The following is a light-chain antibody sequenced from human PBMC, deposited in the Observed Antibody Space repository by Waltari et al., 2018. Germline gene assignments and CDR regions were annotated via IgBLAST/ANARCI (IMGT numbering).Light chain of an antibody. CDR1: SSNIGTNA. Sequence: QSLLTQPPSASGAPGHRVTISCSGTSSNIGTNAVSWYQQLPGAAPKLLIYSYEQRPSVVPDRCSGSRSGTSASLAISWLQSEDEADYYCASWDGRLNGWLFGGGTRLTVL. CDR2: SYE. J-gene: IGLJ3*02. V-gene: IGLV1-44*01. CDR3: ASWDGRLNGWL.